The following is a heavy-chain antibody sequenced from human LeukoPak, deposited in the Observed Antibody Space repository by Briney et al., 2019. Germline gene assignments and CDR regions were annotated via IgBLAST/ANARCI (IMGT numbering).Heavy chain of an antibody. Sequence: PGGSLRLSCAASGFTVSSNYMSWVRQAPGKGLEWVSAISGSGGTTHYADSVKGRFTISRDNSKNMLYLQMTSLRAEDTAEYYCAEDDSAYSSRGYFQHWGQGTLVTVSS. CDR3: AEDDSAYSSRGYFQH. CDR1: GFTVSSNY. CDR2: ISGSGGTT. D-gene: IGHD6-13*01. V-gene: IGHV3-23*01. J-gene: IGHJ1*01.